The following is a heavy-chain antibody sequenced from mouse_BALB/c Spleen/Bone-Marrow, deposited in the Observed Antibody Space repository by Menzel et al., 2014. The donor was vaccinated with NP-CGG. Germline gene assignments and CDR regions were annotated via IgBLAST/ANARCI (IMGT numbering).Heavy chain of an antibody. J-gene: IGHJ4*01. CDR2: IDPANGNT. V-gene: IGHV14-3*02. CDR3: ARPIFL. CDR1: GFNVKDTY. Sequence: VQLQQSGAELVKPGASVKLSCTASGFNVKDTYMQWVKQRPEQGLEWIGRIDPANGNTQYDPTFQGKATITTDTSSNTAYLQLSSLTSEDTAVYYCARPIFLWGQGTSVTVSS.